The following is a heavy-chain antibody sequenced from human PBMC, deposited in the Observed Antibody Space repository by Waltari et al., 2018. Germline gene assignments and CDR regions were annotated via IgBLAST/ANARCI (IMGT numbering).Heavy chain of an antibody. CDR3: ARDASNWGSGDY. D-gene: IGHD7-27*01. Sequence: QVQLVQSGAEVKKPGASVKVSCKASGYTFTNYGISWVRRAPGPGLEWMGLNSAYNGDTNNAQKIQVTVTMTTDTATSTAYMELRSLRSDDTAVYYCARDASNWGSGDYWGQGTLVTVSS. J-gene: IGHJ4*02. CDR1: GYTFTNYG. V-gene: IGHV1-18*01. CDR2: NSAYNGDT.